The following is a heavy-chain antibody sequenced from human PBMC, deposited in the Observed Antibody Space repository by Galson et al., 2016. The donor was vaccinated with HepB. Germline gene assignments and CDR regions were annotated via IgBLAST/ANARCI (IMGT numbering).Heavy chain of an antibody. D-gene: IGHD3-16*01. J-gene: IGHJ4*02. CDR2: IFHSGST. CDR3: ATLPYSREEGDFEDY. CDR1: GGSINNTNW. Sequence: ETLSLTCAVSGGSINNTNWWAWVRQPPGKGLEWIGEIFHSGSTNYNPSLKSRVTISVDKSDNQFSLKLTSVTAADTAVYYCATLPYSREEGDFEDYWGQGTLVTVSS. V-gene: IGHV4-4*02.